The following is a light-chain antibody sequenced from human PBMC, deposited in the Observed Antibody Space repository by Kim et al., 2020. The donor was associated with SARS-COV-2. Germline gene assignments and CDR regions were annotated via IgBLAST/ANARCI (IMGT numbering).Light chain of an antibody. CDR3: QVWDSSTAV. Sequence: SYELTQPLSVSVALGRTARITCGGNNIGSKNVHWYQQKPGQAPVLVIYRDSNRPSGIPERFSGSNSGNTATLTISRAQAGDEADYYCQVWDSSTAVFGGGTKSPS. V-gene: IGLV3-9*01. CDR1: NIGSKN. CDR2: RDS. J-gene: IGLJ2*01.